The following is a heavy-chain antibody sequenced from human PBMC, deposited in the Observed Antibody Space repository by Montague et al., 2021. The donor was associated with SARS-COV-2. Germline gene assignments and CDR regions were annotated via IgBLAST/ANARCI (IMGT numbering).Heavy chain of an antibody. CDR1: GGSISSSSYY. CDR3: ARQKMGSVTIFGVVRHDRWFDL. D-gene: IGHD3-3*01. CDR2: IYYSGST. Sequence: SETLSLTCTVSGGSISSSSYYWGWTRQPPGKGLEWIGNIYYSGSTYYNPSLKSRVTISVDTSKNQFSLKLSSVTAADTAVYYCARQKMGSVTIFGVVRHDRWFDLWSQGTLVTVSS. J-gene: IGHJ5*02. V-gene: IGHV4-39*01.